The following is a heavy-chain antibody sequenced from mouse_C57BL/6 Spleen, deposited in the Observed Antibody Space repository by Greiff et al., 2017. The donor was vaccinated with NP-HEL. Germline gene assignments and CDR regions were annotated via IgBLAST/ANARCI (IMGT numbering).Heavy chain of an antibody. CDR2: ISDGGSYT. J-gene: IGHJ2*01. Sequence: EVHLVESGGGLVKPGGSLKLSCAASGFTFSSYAMSWVRQTPEKRLEWVATISDGGSYTYYPDNVKGRFTISRDNAKNNLYLQMSHLTSEDTAMYYCARDEDTTVVGYFDYWGQGTTLTVSS. D-gene: IGHD1-1*01. CDR3: ARDEDTTVVGYFDY. CDR1: GFTFSSYA. V-gene: IGHV5-4*01.